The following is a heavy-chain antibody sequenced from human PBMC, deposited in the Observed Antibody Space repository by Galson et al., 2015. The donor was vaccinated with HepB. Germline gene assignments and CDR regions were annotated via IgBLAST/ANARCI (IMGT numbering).Heavy chain of an antibody. CDR3: AKDWGANSGDFDY. D-gene: IGHD3-16*01. CDR2: ISYDGSNK. V-gene: IGHV3-30*18. Sequence: LRLSCAASGFTFSSYGMHWVRQAPGKGLEWVAVISYDGSNKYYADSVKGRFTISRDNSKNTLYLQMNSLRAEDTAVYYCAKDWGANSGDFDYWGQGTLVTVSS. J-gene: IGHJ4*02. CDR1: GFTFSSYG.